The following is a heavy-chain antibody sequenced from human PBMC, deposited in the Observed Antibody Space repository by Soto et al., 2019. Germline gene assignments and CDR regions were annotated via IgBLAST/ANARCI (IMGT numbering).Heavy chain of an antibody. CDR2: IIPIFGTA. J-gene: IGHJ6*02. CDR3: ARAKDRREWLLYLRGGRRYYYYYGMDV. Sequence: GASVKVSCKASGGTFSSYAISWVRQAPGQGLEWMGGIIPIFGTANYAQKFQGRVTITADESTSTAYMELSSLRSEDTAVYYCARAKDRREWLLYLRGGRRYYYYYGMDVWGQGTTVTVSS. D-gene: IGHD3-3*01. CDR1: GGTFSSYA. V-gene: IGHV1-69*13.